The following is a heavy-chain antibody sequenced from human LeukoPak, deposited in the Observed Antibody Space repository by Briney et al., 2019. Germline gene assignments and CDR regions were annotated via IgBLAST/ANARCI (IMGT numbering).Heavy chain of an antibody. CDR3: ARHYYGSGQFDP. CDR1: GFTFSSYA. J-gene: IGHJ5*02. Sequence: GGSLRLSCAASGFTFSSYAMSWVRQAPGKGLEWVSAISGSGGSTYYADSVKGRFTISRDNSKNTLYLQMNSLRAEDTAVYYCARHYYGSGQFDPWGQETLVTVSS. CDR2: ISGSGGST. D-gene: IGHD3-10*01. V-gene: IGHV3-23*01.